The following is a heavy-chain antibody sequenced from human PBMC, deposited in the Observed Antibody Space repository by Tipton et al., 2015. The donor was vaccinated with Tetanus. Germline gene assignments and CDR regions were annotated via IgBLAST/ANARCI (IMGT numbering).Heavy chain of an antibody. V-gene: IGHV3-53*01. CDR2: LYSGGST. D-gene: IGHD4/OR15-4a*01. Sequence: QLVQSGGGLIQPGGSLRLSCAASGFTVSSRYMSWVRQAPGKGLEWVSVLYSGGSTYYADSVKGRFTISRDNSKNTLYLQMNSLRDEDTAVYYCARLRRVDYDANKNGFGIWGQGTKVTVSS. CDR3: ARLRRVDYDANKNGFGI. CDR1: GFTVSSRY. J-gene: IGHJ3*02.